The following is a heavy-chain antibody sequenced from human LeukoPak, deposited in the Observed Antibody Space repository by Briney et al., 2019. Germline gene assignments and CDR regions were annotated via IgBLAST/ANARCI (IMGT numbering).Heavy chain of an antibody. V-gene: IGHV3-30-3*01. CDR1: GFTFSSYA. Sequence: GGSLRLSCAASGFTFSSYAMHWVRQAPGKGLEWVAVISYDGSNKYYADSVKGRFTISRDNSKNTLYLQMNSLRAEDTAVYYCARERGGVATGGYFDYWGQGTLVTVSS. CDR2: ISYDGSNK. D-gene: IGHD5-12*01. J-gene: IGHJ4*02. CDR3: ARERGGVATGGYFDY.